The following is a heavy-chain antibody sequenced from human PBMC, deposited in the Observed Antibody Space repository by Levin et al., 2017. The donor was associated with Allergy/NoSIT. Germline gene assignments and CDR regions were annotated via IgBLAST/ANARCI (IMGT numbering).Heavy chain of an antibody. CDR2: ISYDGKYT. Sequence: GGSLRLSCAASGFTFSNYPMHWVRQAPGKGLEWVAVISYDGKYTIYADSVNGRSTISRDDSKNTLYLQVDSLRIEDTAVYYCAKDPLIGPGDYFDYWGQGTLVTVSS. D-gene: IGHD4-17*01. CDR3: AKDPLIGPGDYFDY. CDR1: GFTFSNYP. J-gene: IGHJ4*02. V-gene: IGHV3-30*04.